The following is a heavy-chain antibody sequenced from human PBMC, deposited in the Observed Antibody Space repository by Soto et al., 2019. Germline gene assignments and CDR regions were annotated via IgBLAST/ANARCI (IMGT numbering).Heavy chain of an antibody. CDR2: IYYSGNT. J-gene: IGHJ5*02. Sequence: PSETLSLTCTVSGGSISSGGYYWSWIRQHPGKGLEWIGYIYYSGNTYYNPSLRSRVAISIDSSKNQFSLRLSSVTAADTAVFYCARGTEGYHSYGYYYVWYDPWGQGTLVTVSS. CDR1: GGSISSGGYY. D-gene: IGHD3-10*02. CDR3: ARGTEGYHSYGYYYVWYDP. V-gene: IGHV4-31*03.